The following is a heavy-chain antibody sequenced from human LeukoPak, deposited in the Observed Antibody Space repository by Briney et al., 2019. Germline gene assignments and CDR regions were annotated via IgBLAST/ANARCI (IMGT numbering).Heavy chain of an antibody. D-gene: IGHD1-14*01. V-gene: IGHV4-59*08. CDR3: AGHTGPDNFDY. J-gene: IGHJ4*02. CDR1: GGSISSYY. CDR2: IYYSGST. Sequence: SETLSLTCTVSGGSISSYYWSWIRQPPGKGLEWIGYIYYSGSTNYNPSLKSRVTISVDASKNQFSLKLSSVTAADTAVYYCAGHTGPDNFDYWGQGTLVTVSS.